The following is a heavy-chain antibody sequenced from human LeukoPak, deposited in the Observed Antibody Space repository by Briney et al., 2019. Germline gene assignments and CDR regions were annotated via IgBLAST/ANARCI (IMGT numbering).Heavy chain of an antibody. CDR1: GGSISSYY. V-gene: IGHV4-59*01. CDR3: ARGVSMGYDAFDI. Sequence: SETLSLTYTVSGGSISSYYWSWIRQPPGKGLEWIGYIYYSGSTNYNPSLKSRVTISVDTSKNQFSLKLSSVTAADTAVYYCARGVSMGYDAFDIWGQGTMVTVSS. CDR2: IYYSGST. D-gene: IGHD2-21*01. J-gene: IGHJ3*02.